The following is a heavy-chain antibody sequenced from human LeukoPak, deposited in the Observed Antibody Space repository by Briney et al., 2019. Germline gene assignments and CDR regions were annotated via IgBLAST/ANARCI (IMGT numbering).Heavy chain of an antibody. V-gene: IGHV4-31*03. D-gene: IGHD3-22*01. J-gene: IGHJ3*02. Sequence: PSETLSLTCTVSGGSISSGGYYWSWIRRHPGKGLEWIGYIYYSGSTYYNPSLKSRVTISVDTSKNQFSLKLSSVTAADTAVYYCASRRPTYYYDSSGSYDAFDIWGQGTMVTVSS. CDR3: ASRRPTYYYDSSGSYDAFDI. CDR2: IYYSGST. CDR1: GGSISSGGYY.